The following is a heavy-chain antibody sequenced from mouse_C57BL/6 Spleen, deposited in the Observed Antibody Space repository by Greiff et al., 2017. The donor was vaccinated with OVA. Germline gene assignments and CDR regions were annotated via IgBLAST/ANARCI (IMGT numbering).Heavy chain of an antibody. V-gene: IGHV5-4*03. CDR1: GFTFSSYA. D-gene: IGHD2-4*01. Sequence: DVMLVESGGGLVKPGGSLKLSCAASGFTFSSYAMSWVRQTPEKRLEWVATISDGGSYTYYPDNVQGRFTISRDNAKNNLYLQMSHLKSEDTAMYYCARRGGYYDYEVFAYWGQGTLVTVSA. CDR2: ISDGGSYT. CDR3: ARRGGYYDYEVFAY. J-gene: IGHJ3*01.